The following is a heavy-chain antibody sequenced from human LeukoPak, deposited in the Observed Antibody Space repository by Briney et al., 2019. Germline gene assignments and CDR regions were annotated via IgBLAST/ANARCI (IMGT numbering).Heavy chain of an antibody. Sequence: SETLSLTCTVSGGSISSYYWSWIRQPAGKGLEWIGRIYTSGSTNYNPSLKSRVTMSVDTSKNQFSLKLSSVTAADTAVYYCARDMITFGGVIVISNWFNPWGQGTLVTVSS. V-gene: IGHV4-4*07. J-gene: IGHJ5*02. CDR3: ARDMITFGGVIVISNWFNP. D-gene: IGHD3-16*02. CDR2: IYTSGST. CDR1: GGSISSYY.